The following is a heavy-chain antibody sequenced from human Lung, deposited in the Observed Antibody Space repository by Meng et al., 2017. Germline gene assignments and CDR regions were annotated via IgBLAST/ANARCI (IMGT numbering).Heavy chain of an antibody. CDR1: GGAIRSSNW. CDR3: ARRGLWLDPHNFDY. J-gene: IGHJ4*02. Sequence: QVQLQESGPGPGRPSGSLSLTRSVSGGAIRSSNWWRWVRQTPGKGLDWIGELYPRGSTNYNPSLKSRVTISVDKSKNQFSLKLSSVTAADTDVYYCARRGLWLDPHNFDYWGQGTLVTVSS. D-gene: IGHD6-19*01. V-gene: IGHV4-4*02. CDR2: LYPRGST.